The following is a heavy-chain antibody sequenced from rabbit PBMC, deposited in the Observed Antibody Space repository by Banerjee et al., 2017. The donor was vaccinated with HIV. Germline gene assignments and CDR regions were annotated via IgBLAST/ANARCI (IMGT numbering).Heavy chain of an antibody. CDR3: ARDVYRSGWNGDFNL. CDR2: INTSSGNT. V-gene: IGHV1S45*01. D-gene: IGHD4-1*01. Sequence: QEQLEESGGDLVKPEGSLTLTCTASGFSFSSSYWICWVRQAPGKGLEWIACINTSSGNTVYASWAKGRFTISKTSSTTVTLQMTSLTAADTATYFCARDVYRSGWNGDFNLWGPGTLVTVS. CDR1: GFSFSSSYW. J-gene: IGHJ4*01.